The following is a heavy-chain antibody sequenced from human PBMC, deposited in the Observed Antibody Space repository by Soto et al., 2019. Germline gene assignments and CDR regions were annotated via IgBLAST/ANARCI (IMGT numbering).Heavy chain of an antibody. J-gene: IGHJ6*02. CDR1: GFTFSSYS. D-gene: IGHD3-3*01. V-gene: IGHV3-21*01. CDR3: ARDLELRFLAGMDV. CDR2: ISSSSSYI. Sequence: LRLSCAASGFTFSSYSMNWVRQAPGKGLEWVSSISSSSSYIYYADSVKGRFTISRDNAKNSLYLQMNSLRAEDTAVYYCARDLELRFLAGMDVWGQGTTVTVSS.